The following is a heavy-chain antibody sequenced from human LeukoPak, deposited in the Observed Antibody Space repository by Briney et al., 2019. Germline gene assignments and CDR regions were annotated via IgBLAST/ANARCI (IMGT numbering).Heavy chain of an antibody. V-gene: IGHV3-33*03. CDR2: IWFDGSKE. CDR1: GFTFRTFG. CDR3: ARYYSHTSDWSEGGLDQ. J-gene: IGHJ4*02. Sequence: GGSLRLSCAASGFTFRTFGMHWVRQAPGKGPEWVAVIWFDGSKEYYKDFAKGRFTISRDNSKNTVYLQMNSLRAEDTAVYYCARYYSHTSDWSEGGLDQWDQGTLVTVSS. D-gene: IGHD6-19*01.